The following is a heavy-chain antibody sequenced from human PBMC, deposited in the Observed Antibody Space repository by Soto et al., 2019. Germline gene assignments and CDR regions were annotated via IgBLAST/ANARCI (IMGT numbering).Heavy chain of an antibody. V-gene: IGHV1-18*04. D-gene: IGHD3-10*01. J-gene: IGHJ6*02. CDR1: GYTFTSYG. Sequence: ASVKVSCKASGYTFTSYGISWVRQAPGQGLEWMGWISAYNGNTNYAQKLQGRVTMTTDTSTSTAYMELRSLRSDDTAVYHCARVSLVRGVSSAMDVWGQETTVTVSS. CDR2: ISAYNGNT. CDR3: ARVSLVRGVSSAMDV.